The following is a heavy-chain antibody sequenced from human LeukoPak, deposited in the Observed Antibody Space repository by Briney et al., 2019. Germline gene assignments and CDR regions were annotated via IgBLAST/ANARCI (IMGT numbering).Heavy chain of an antibody. CDR3: AREGYTSSWYSGYYYFDY. CDR1: GGSISSGSYF. D-gene: IGHD6-13*01. V-gene: IGHV4-61*02. CDR2: INTSGST. Sequence: SETLSLTCTVSGGSISSGSYFWTWIRQPAGKGLEWIGRINTSGSTSYNPSLKSRVTISVDTSKNQFSLKLSSVTAADTAVFYCAREGYTSSWYSGYYYFDYWGQGTLVTVSS. J-gene: IGHJ4*02.